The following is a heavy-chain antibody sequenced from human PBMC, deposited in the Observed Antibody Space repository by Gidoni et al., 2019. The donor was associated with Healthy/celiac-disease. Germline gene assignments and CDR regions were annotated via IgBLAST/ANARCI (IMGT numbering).Heavy chain of an antibody. D-gene: IGHD6-13*01. V-gene: IGHV3-21*01. CDR2: ISSSSSYI. Sequence: EVQLVESGGGLVKPGGSLRLSCAASGFTFSSYSMNWVRQAPGKGLEWVSSISSSSSYIYYADSVKGRYTIARDNAKNSLYLKMNSLRAEDTAVYYCARDKQGDYWGQGTLVTVSS. J-gene: IGHJ4*02. CDR1: GFTFSSYS. CDR3: ARDKQGDY.